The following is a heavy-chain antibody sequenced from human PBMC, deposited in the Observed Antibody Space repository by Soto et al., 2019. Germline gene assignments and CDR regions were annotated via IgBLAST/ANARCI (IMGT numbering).Heavy chain of an antibody. V-gene: IGHV3-30-3*01. J-gene: IGHJ4*02. CDR3: ARGDGYDFDY. Sequence: QVQLVESGGAVVQPGRSLRLSCAASGFTFSSYAMHWVRQAPGKGLEWVAVISYDGSNKYYADSVKGRFTISRDNSKNTLYLQMNSLRAEDTAVYYCARGDGYDFDYWGQGTLVTVSS. CDR1: GFTFSSYA. D-gene: IGHD5-12*01. CDR2: ISYDGSNK.